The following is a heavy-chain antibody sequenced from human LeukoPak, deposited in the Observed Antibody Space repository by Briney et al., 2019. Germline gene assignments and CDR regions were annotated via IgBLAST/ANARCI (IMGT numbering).Heavy chain of an antibody. CDR1: GFTFLTSA. CDR3: VKDRPGSYAFDI. Sequence: GGSLRLSCSASGFTFLTSAMHWVRQAPGKGLEYVSSINDYGNRIHYAGSVKGRFSISSDTSTNTLYLQMSSLRPEDTAVYHCVKDRPGSYAFDIWGQGTMVTVSS. CDR2: INDYGNRI. J-gene: IGHJ3*02. D-gene: IGHD3-10*01. V-gene: IGHV3-64D*06.